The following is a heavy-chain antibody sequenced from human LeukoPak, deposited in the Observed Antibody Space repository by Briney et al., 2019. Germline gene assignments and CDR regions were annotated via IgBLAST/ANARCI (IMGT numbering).Heavy chain of an antibody. D-gene: IGHD2-2*01. Sequence: ASVKVSCKASGYTFTSYYMHWVRQVPGQGLEWMGIINPSGGSTNYAQKFQGRVTITADESTSTAYMELSSLRSEDTAVYYCASDMVVPAAMDGAYGMDVWGQGTTVTVPS. V-gene: IGHV1-46*01. J-gene: IGHJ6*02. CDR3: ASDMVVPAAMDGAYGMDV. CDR2: INPSGGST. CDR1: GYTFTSYY.